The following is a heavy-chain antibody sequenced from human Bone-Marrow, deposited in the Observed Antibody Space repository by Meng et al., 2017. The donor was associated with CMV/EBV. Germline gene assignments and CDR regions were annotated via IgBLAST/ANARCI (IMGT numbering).Heavy chain of an antibody. D-gene: IGHD3-22*01. CDR3: ARMYYDTSGNYYFDY. J-gene: IGHJ4*02. CDR2: IYNSGST. V-gene: IGHV4-59*01. Sequence: SETLSLTCTVSGGAISSYYWSWIRQPPGKGLEWIGYIYNSGSTNYYPSLKSRVTISIDTSNSQFSLKVSSVTAADTAVYYCARMYYDTSGNYYFDYWGQGIPVTVSS. CDR1: GGAISSYY.